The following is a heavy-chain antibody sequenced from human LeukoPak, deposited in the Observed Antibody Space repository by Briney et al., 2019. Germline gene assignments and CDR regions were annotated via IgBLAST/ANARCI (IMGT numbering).Heavy chain of an antibody. CDR2: IYPGDSDT. Sequence: GESLKISCKGSGYSFTGFWIAWVRQMPGKGLEWMGIIYPGDSDTRYSPSFQGQVTISVDKSISTAYLQWSSLKASDTAMYYCARDCGGDCYSAEDAFDIWGQGTMVTVSS. J-gene: IGHJ3*02. CDR1: GYSFTGFW. CDR3: ARDCGGDCYSAEDAFDI. V-gene: IGHV5-51*01. D-gene: IGHD2-21*02.